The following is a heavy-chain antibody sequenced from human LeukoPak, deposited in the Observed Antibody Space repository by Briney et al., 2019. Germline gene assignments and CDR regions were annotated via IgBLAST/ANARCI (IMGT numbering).Heavy chain of an antibody. Sequence: PGGSLRLSCAASGFTFSSYGMHWVRQAPGKGLGWVAFISYDGSNKYYADSLKGRFTISRDNSKNTLYLQMNSLRAEDTAVYYCAKDKLDLYYFDYWGQGTLVTVSS. J-gene: IGHJ4*02. CDR2: ISYDGSNK. D-gene: IGHD1-1*01. CDR1: GFTFSSYG. CDR3: AKDKLDLYYFDY. V-gene: IGHV3-30*18.